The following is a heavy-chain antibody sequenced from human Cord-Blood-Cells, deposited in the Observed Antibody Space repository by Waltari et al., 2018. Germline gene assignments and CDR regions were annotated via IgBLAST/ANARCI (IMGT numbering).Heavy chain of an antibody. CDR2: INHSGST. J-gene: IGHJ3*02. Sequence: QVQLQQWGAGLLKPSETLSLTCAVYGGSFSGYYWSWIRQPPGKGLEWIGEINHSGSTNYNPSLKSRVTISVDTSKNQFSLKLSSVTAADTAVYYCARDMRNYGSGSYYHDAFDIWGQGTMVTVSS. CDR3: ARDMRNYGSGSYYHDAFDI. V-gene: IGHV4-34*01. CDR1: GGSFSGYY. D-gene: IGHD3-10*01.